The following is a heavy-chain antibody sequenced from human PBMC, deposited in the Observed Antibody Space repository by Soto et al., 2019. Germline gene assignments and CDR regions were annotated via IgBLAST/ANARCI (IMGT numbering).Heavy chain of an antibody. CDR1: GSTFSDHY. Sequence: VQLVESGGGLVQPGGSLRLSCAASGSTFSDHYMDWVRQAPGKGLEWVGRSRNKANSYTTEYAASVKGRFTISRDDSKNSLYLQMNSLKTEDTAVYYCTRASGESPGYWGQGTLVTVSS. CDR3: TRASGESPGY. CDR2: SRNKANSYTT. V-gene: IGHV3-72*01. J-gene: IGHJ4*02. D-gene: IGHD3-10*01.